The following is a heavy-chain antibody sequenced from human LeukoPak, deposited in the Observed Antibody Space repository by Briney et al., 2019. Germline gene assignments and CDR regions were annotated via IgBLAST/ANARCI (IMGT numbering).Heavy chain of an antibody. V-gene: IGHV3-9*01. J-gene: IGHJ4*02. D-gene: IGHD3-9*01. CDR3: AKGGILTGDEDYFDY. CDR2: MCWNNGNI. Sequence: GGSLILSCAASGFRFDDYAVHWVRQAPGRGLEWVSGMCWNNGNIVYGDSVQGRFTTSRDNAKNSLYLQMTFLRAEDTALYYRAKGGILTGDEDYFDYWGQGTLVTVPS. CDR1: GFRFDDYA.